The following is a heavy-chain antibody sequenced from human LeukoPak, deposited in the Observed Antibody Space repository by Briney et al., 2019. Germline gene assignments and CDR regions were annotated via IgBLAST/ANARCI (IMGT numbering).Heavy chain of an antibody. CDR3: AKPGGRVGESLNGIDY. CDR2: IQYDESNK. Sequence: PGGSLRLSCAASGFAFSNYGLHWVRQAPGKGLEWVAFIQYDESNKFHTDSVKGRFTISRDNSKNTLFLQMNSLRAEDTAVYYCAKPGGRVGESLNGIDYWGQGTLVIVS. J-gene: IGHJ4*02. D-gene: IGHD3-10*01. V-gene: IGHV3-30*02. CDR1: GFAFSNYG.